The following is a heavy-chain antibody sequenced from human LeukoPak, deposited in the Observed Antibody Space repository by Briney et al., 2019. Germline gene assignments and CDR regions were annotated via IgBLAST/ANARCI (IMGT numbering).Heavy chain of an antibody. J-gene: IGHJ6*02. D-gene: IGHD5-18*01. CDR2: INPNSGGT. CDR1: GYTFTVYY. V-gene: IGHV1-2*02. CDR3: AIDALGTAMRYYYYGMHV. Sequence: ASVKVSCKASGYTFTVYYMHWGRQAPGQGLEWMGWINPNSGGTNYAQKFQGRVTMTRDRSISTAYMELSKLKADNTSVNYCAIDALGTAMRYYYYGMHVWGRGTTVTVSS.